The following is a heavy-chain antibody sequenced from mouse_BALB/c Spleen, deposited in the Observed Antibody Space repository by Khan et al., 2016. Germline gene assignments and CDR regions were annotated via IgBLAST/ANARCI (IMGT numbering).Heavy chain of an antibody. CDR2: INTYTGEP. CDR1: GYTFTNYG. D-gene: IGHD2-12*01. V-gene: IGHV9-1*02. Sequence: QIQLVQSGPELKKPGETVKISCKASGYTFTNYGMNWVKQAPGKGLKWMGWINTYTGEPTYADDFKGRFAFSLETSASTAYLQINNLKNEDMATYFCARTYYSYWYLDVWGAGTTVTVSS. J-gene: IGHJ1*01. CDR3: ARTYYSYWYLDV.